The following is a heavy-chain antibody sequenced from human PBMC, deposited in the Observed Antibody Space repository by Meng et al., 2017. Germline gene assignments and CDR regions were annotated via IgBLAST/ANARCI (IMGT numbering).Heavy chain of an antibody. CDR3: LTGSGGSHLND. V-gene: IGHV3-73*01. J-gene: IGHJ4*02. CDR1: GFTFSGSA. CDR2: IRSKANSYAT. Sequence: GESLKISCAASGFTFSGSAMHWVRQASGKGLEWVGRIRSKANSYATAYAASVKGRFTISRDDSKNTAYLQMNSLKTEDTAVYYCLTGSGGSHLNDWGQGTLVTVSS. D-gene: IGHD2-15*01.